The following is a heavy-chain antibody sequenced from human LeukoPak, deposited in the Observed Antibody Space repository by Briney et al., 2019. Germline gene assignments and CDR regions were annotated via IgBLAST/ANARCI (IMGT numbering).Heavy chain of an antibody. Sequence: GASVKVSCKASGYTFTSYYMHWVRQAPGQGLEWMGIINPSGGSTSYAQKFQGRVTMTRDTSTSTVYVELSSLRSEDTAVYYCARGPYYDILTGYSGYFDYWGQGTLVTVSS. CDR1: GYTFTSYY. D-gene: IGHD3-9*01. CDR3: ARGPYYDILTGYSGYFDY. J-gene: IGHJ4*02. V-gene: IGHV1-46*01. CDR2: INPSGGST.